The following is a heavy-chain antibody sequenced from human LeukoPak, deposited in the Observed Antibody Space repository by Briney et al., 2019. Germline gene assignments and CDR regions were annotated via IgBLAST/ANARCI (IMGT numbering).Heavy chain of an antibody. J-gene: IGHJ5*02. CDR2: INAGNGNT. CDR1: GYTFTSYA. CDR3: ARVPTVTNWFDP. D-gene: IGHD4-17*01. V-gene: IGHV1-3*01. Sequence: ASVKVSCTASGYTFTSYAMHWVRQAPGQRLEWMGWINAGNGNTEYSQKFQGRVTITRDTSASTAYMELSSLRSEDTAVYYCARVPTVTNWFDPWGQGTLVTVSS.